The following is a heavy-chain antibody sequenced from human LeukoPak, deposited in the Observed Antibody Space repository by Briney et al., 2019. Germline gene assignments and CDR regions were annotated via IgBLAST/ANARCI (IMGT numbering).Heavy chain of an antibody. CDR1: GFTFSSYA. J-gene: IGHJ4*02. Sequence: GGSLRLSCAASGFTFSSYAMTWVRQAPGKGLEWVSSITGGGDTTYYADSVRGRFTISRDNSKNTLSLQINSLRAEDTAVYYCAKERSEVVVAATNYWGQGTLVTVSS. V-gene: IGHV3-23*01. CDR3: AKERSEVVVAATNY. CDR2: ITGGGDTT. D-gene: IGHD2-15*01.